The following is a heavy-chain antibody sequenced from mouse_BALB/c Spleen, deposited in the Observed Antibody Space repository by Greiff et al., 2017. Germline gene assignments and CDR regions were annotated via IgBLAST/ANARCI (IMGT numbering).Heavy chain of an antibody. Sequence: EVKLEESGPGLVKPSQSLSLTCTVTGYSITSDYAWNWIRQFPGNKLEWMGYISYSGSTSYNPSLKSRISITRDTSKNQFFLQLNSVTTEDTATYYCARNNYRYDVYYAMDYWGQGTSVTVSS. CDR3: ARNNYRYDVYYAMDY. D-gene: IGHD2-14*01. J-gene: IGHJ4*01. CDR2: ISYSGST. V-gene: IGHV3-2*02. CDR1: GYSITSDYA.